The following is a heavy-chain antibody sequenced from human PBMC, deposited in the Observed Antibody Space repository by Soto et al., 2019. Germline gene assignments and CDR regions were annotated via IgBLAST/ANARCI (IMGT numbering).Heavy chain of an antibody. CDR2: ISYDGSNK. CDR3: ARERVELRRTAIYFDY. J-gene: IGHJ4*02. V-gene: IGHV3-30-3*01. CDR1: GFTFSSYA. Sequence: PGGSLRLSCAASGFTFSSYAMHWVRQVPGKGLEWVAVISYDGSNKYYADSVKGRFTISRDNSKNTLYLQMNSLRAEDTAVYYCARERVELRRTAIYFDYWGQGTLVTVSS. D-gene: IGHD1-7*01.